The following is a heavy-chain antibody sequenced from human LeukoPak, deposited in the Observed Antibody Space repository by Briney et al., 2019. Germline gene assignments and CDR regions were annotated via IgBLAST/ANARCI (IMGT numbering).Heavy chain of an antibody. D-gene: IGHD6-19*01. CDR1: GGSFSGYY. Sequence: SETLSLTCAVYGGSFSGYYWSWIRQPPGKGLEWIGEINHSGSTSYNPSLKSRVTISVDTSKNQFSLKLSSVTAADTAVYYCARGGIAVAGRRKFDPWGQGTLVTVSS. V-gene: IGHV4-34*01. CDR3: ARGGIAVAGRRKFDP. J-gene: IGHJ5*02. CDR2: INHSGST.